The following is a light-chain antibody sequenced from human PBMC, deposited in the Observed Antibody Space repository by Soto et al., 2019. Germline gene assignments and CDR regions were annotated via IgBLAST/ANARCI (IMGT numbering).Light chain of an antibody. CDR2: GVS. CDR1: QSVSSSY. CDR3: QRYGTSTT. V-gene: IGKV3-20*01. J-gene: IGKJ1*01. Sequence: EIVLTQSPGTLSLSPGERATLSCRASQSVSSSYLAWYQQKPGQPPRLLIHGVSSRATGIPVRFSGSGSGTDFTLTISRLEPEDFAVYYCQRYGTSTTFGQGTKVDIK.